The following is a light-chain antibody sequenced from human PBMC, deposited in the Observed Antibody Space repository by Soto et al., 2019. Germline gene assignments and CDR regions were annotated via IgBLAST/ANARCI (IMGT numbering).Light chain of an antibody. CDR3: VQALQTPIT. CDR1: QSLLHSNGYNY. Sequence: DIVMTQSPLSLPVTPGEPASISCRSSQSLLHSNGYNYLDWYLQKPGQSPQLLIYLGSNRASGVPDRFSGSGSGTDFTLNISRVEAEDVGVYYCVQALQTPITFGQGTRLEIK. CDR2: LGS. J-gene: IGKJ5*01. V-gene: IGKV2-28*01.